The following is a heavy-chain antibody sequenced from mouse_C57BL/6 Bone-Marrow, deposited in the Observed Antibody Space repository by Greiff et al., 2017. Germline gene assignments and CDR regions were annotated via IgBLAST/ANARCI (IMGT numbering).Heavy chain of an antibody. J-gene: IGHJ4*01. V-gene: IGHV1-69*01. Sequence: QVQLQQPGAELVMPGASVKLSCKASGYTFTSYWMHWVKQRPGQGLEWIGEIDPSDSYTNYNQKFKGKSTLTVDKSSSTAYMQLSSLTSEDSAVYYCARRYYGSSWAMDYWGQGTSVTDSS. CDR2: IDPSDSYT. CDR3: ARRYYGSSWAMDY. D-gene: IGHD1-1*01. CDR1: GYTFTSYW.